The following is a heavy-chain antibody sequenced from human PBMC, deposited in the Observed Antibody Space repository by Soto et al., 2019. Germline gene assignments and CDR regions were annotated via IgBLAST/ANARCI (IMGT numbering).Heavy chain of an antibody. CDR2: VKNNGGAT. V-gene: IGHV3-15*07. CDR1: GFIFSHAW. CDR3: AADLGPAYDSNNWFGP. Sequence: EVQLVESGGDLVKPGGSLILSCAASGFIFSHAWFHWVRQPPGKGLELVGRVKNNGGATDYAASVKGRFTISRDDSKDTVYLQMSSLRTEDTAIYYCAADLGPAYDSNNWFGPWGQGTLVTVSS. D-gene: IGHD2-21*01. J-gene: IGHJ5*02.